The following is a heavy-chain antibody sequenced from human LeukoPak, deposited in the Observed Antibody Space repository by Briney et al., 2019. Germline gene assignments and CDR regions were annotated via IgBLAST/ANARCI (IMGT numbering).Heavy chain of an antibody. J-gene: IGHJ4*02. Sequence: GGSLRLSCATSGFSFTDYPMNWVRQAPGKGLEWISNIRTTAEGAKYAYYADSVKGRVTISRDDGKNTLYLHMNSLRDDDTAAYYCATDQRYAFDYWGQGIPVTVSS. V-gene: IGHV3-48*02. CDR2: IRTTAEGAKYA. CDR3: ATDQRYAFDY. CDR1: GFSFTDYP. D-gene: IGHD3-9*01.